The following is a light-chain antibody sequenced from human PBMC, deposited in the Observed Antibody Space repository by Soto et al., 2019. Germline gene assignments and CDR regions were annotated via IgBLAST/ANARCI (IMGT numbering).Light chain of an antibody. Sequence: QSALTQPASVSGSPGQSITISCIGTSSDVGGYNYVSWYQQHPDKAPKLVIYNVNNRPSGVSARFSGSKSGNTASLIISGLQAEDEADYYCSSYTSISTVVFGGGTEVTVL. CDR1: SSDVGGYNY. CDR2: NVN. J-gene: IGLJ2*01. CDR3: SSYTSISTVV. V-gene: IGLV2-14*01.